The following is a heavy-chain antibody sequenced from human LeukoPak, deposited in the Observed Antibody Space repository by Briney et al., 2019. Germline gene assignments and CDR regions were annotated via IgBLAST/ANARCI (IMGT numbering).Heavy chain of an antibody. CDR1: GYTLPELP. CDR2: FEPEEGKR. J-gene: IGHJ4*02. CDR3: ATVVTTGTYDC. V-gene: IGHV1-24*01. D-gene: IGHD1-1*01. Sequence: ASLKVSWKVSGYTLPELPIHWVRQDPEKGLEWMRGFEPEEGKRMSAQKFQGRVTMTEDRSTDTVYMELSSLRSEDTAVYYCATVVTTGTYDCWGQGTLVTVSS.